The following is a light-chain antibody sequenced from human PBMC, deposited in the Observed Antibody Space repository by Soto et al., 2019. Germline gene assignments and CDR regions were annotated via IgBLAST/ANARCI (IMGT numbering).Light chain of an antibody. CDR3: QQYDTDST. CDR2: GAS. V-gene: IGKV1-5*01. Sequence: DIQMTQSPSTLSASVGDRVTITCRASQRISSWLAWYQQKPGKAPKLLIYGASTLESGVPSRFSGSGSGTEFTLTISRLQPDDFATYYCQQYDTDSTFGQGTKVEIK. CDR1: QRISSW. J-gene: IGKJ1*01.